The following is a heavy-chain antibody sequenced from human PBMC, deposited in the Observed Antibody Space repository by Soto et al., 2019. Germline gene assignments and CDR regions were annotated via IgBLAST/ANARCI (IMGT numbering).Heavy chain of an antibody. CDR3: ARVLRFGADYYYMDV. CDR2: ISSSSSTI. CDR1: GFTFSSYS. Sequence: GGSLRLSCAASGFTFSSYSMNWVRQAPGKGLEWASYISSSSSTIYYADSVKGRFTSSRDNAKNSLYLQMNSLRAEDTAVYYCARVLRFGADYYYMDVWGKGTTVTGSS. D-gene: IGHD3-3*01. J-gene: IGHJ6*03. V-gene: IGHV3-48*01.